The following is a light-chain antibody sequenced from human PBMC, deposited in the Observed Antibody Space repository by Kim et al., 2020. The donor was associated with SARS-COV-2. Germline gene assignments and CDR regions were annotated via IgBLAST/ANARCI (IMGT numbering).Light chain of an antibody. CDR1: SGSIASTN. CDR2: ENN. J-gene: IGLJ3*02. V-gene: IGLV6-57*01. Sequence: GKTVTIPCTRSSGSIASTNVQWYQQRPGTSPTAVIFENNQRPSGVPDPFSGSIDGSSNSASLTISGLKTEDEADYYCQSFDSNIQVFGGGTQLTVL. CDR3: QSFDSNIQV.